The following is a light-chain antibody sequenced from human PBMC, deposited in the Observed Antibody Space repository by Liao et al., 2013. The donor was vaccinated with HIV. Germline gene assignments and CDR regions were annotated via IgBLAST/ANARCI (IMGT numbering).Light chain of an antibody. V-gene: IGLV3-1*01. CDR1: KLGDKY. Sequence: SYELTQPPSVSVSPGQTATITCSGDKLGDKYACWYQQKPGQSPILVIYQDSQRPSGIPERFSGSNSGNTATLTISRVEAGDEADYYCQIWESSGDHPVFGGGTKLAVL. J-gene: IGLJ2*01. CDR3: QIWESSGDHPV. CDR2: QDS.